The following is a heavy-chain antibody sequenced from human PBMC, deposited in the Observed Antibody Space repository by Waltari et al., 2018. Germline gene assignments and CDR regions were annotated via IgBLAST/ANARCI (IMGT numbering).Heavy chain of an antibody. CDR2: ISGNGYYK. J-gene: IGHJ4*02. D-gene: IGHD3-3*01. CDR1: GFTFSAYS. Sequence: DVQLVESGGGLVKPGGSLRLSCAASGFTFSAYSMTWVRQVPGKGLEWVSSISGNGYYKFYADIVKGRFTISRDNAKNSFYLQMDSLGSEDTAVYFCASLDTREYLGRIFERWGQGTLVTVSS. V-gene: IGHV3-21*01. CDR3: ASLDTREYLGRIFER.